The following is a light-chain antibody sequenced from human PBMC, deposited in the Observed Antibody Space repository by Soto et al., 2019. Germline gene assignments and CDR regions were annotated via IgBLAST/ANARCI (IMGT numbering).Light chain of an antibody. CDR2: DAC. CDR1: QSISGW. V-gene: IGKV1-5*01. CDR3: QQYSGYSLFT. Sequence: DIQLTQSPSTLSASVGDRVTITCRASQSISGWLAWYQQRPGKAPKLLIYDACSLKSGVPSRFSGSGSGTEFTLTIGGLQPDDFATYYCQQYSGYSLFTFGPGTVVDI. J-gene: IGKJ3*01.